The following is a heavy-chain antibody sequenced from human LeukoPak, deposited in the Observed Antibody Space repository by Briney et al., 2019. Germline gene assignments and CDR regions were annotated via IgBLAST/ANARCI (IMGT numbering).Heavy chain of an antibody. CDR3: ARAGHIVVVLDAFDI. D-gene: IGHD2-15*01. CDR1: GYTFTGSY. Sequence: GASVKISCKASGYTFTGSYMQWVRHTPVQGLEWMGWITPNSGSTNYAQKVQGRVTMTRDTSISTAYMELSRLRSDDTAVYYCARAGHIVVVLDAFDIWGQGTMVTVSS. V-gene: IGHV1-2*02. J-gene: IGHJ3*02. CDR2: ITPNSGST.